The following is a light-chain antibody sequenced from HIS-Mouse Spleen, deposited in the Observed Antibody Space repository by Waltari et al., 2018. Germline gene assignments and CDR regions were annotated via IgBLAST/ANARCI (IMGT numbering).Light chain of an antibody. CDR2: AAS. J-gene: IGKJ1*01. V-gene: IGKV1-39*01. CDR1: QSISSY. CDR3: QQSYSTPGT. Sequence: DSQMTQSPSSLSASVGESGTITCRASQSISSYLNLYQQKPGKAPKLLIYAASSLQSGVPSRFSGSGSGTDFTLTISSLQPEDFATYYCQQSYSTPGTFGQGTKVEIK.